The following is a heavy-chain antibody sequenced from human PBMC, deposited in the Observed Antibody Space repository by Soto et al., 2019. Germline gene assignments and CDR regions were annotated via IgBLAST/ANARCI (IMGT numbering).Heavy chain of an antibody. V-gene: IGHV3-21*01. D-gene: IGHD3-22*01. CDR2: ISSSGSYI. J-gene: IGHJ6*02. Sequence: EVQLVESGGGLVKPGGSLRLSCAASGFTFSTYSMNWVRQAPGKGLEWVSSISSSGSYIYYADSVKGRFTISIDNAKNSLYLQMSSLRAEDTAVYYCARYDSSGYYWPYYYYGMDLWGQGTTVTVSS. CDR1: GFTFSTYS. CDR3: ARYDSSGYYWPYYYYGMDL.